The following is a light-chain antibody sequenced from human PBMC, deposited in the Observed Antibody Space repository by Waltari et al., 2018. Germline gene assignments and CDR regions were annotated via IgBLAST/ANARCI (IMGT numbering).Light chain of an antibody. J-gene: IGLJ2*01. Sequence: NFMLTQPHSVSESPGKTVTISCTGSSGSIASNYVQWYQQRPGSAPTTVVYEDNQIPAGFPDRFSGSIDSSANSASLTISGLKTEDEADYYCQSYDSSNRVFGGGTKLTVL. CDR3: QSYDSSNRV. CDR2: EDN. CDR1: SGSIASNY. V-gene: IGLV6-57*02.